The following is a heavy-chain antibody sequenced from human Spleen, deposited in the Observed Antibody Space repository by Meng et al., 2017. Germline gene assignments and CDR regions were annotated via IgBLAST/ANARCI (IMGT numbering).Heavy chain of an antibody. J-gene: IGHJ4*02. CDR2: IYYSGST. Sequence: QLQLQESGPGLVKPSETLSLTCTVSGGSISSNNYYWGWIRQPPGKGLEWIGSIYYSGSTYYNPSLKSRVTISVDTSKNQFSLKLSSVTAADTAVYYCARAIVPATATFDYWGQGTLVTVSS. V-gene: IGHV4-39*07. CDR3: ARAIVPATATFDY. D-gene: IGHD2-2*01. CDR1: GGSISSNNYY.